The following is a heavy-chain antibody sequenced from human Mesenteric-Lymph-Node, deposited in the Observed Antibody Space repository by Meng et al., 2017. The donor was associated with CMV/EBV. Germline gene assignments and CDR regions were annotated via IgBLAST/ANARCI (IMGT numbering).Heavy chain of an antibody. V-gene: IGHV3-74*01. CDR1: GFTLSRYW. Sequence: GESLKISCAASGFTLSRYWMHWVRHVPGKGLVWVSRIDVDGSSSTYADSVKGRFTISRDNAENTLYLQMNSLRAEDTAVYFCARVQLPPAMDFYYDYGMDVWGQGTTVTVSS. CDR3: ARVQLPPAMDFYYDYGMDV. CDR2: IDVDGSSS. D-gene: IGHD2-2*01. J-gene: IGHJ6*02.